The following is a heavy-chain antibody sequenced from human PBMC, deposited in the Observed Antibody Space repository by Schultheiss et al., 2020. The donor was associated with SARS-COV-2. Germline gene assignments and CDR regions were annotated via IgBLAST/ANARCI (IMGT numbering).Heavy chain of an antibody. V-gene: IGHV4-59*12. J-gene: IGHJ4*02. Sequence: SETLSLTCTVSGGSISSYYWSWVRQPPGKGLEWIAYIYYSGSTNYNPSLKSRVTISVDTSKNQFSLKLSSVTAADTAVYYCARLWRLCFDYWGQGTLVTVSS. CDR3: ARLWRLCFDY. D-gene: IGHD6-25*01. CDR2: IYYSGST. CDR1: GGSISSYY.